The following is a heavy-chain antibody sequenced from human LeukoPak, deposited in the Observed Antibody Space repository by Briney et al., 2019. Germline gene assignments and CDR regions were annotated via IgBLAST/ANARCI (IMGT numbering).Heavy chain of an antibody. J-gene: IGHJ3*02. CDR3: ARWIQLWLHAFDI. Sequence: PSQTLSLTCTVSGGSISSGSYYWGWIRQPPGKGLEWIGSIYYSGSTYYNPSLKSRVTISVDTSKNQFSLKLSSVTAADTAVYYCARWIQLWLHAFDIWGQGTMVTVSS. D-gene: IGHD5-18*01. CDR2: IYYSGST. V-gene: IGHV4-39*07. CDR1: GGSISSGSYY.